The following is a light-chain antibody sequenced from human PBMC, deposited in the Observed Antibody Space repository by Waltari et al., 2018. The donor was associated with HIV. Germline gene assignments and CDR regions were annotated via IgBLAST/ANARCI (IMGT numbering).Light chain of an antibody. CDR3: ASNRLDYTLI. J-gene: IGLJ2*01. CDR1: STDSRFYQY. V-gene: IGLV2-14*03. CDR2: DIN. Sequence: HSALTQPASVSGFLGQSINISCPGISTDSRFYQYVSWYQQHPGKIPRLIIFDINNRPSGVSDHFSGSRSGNSASLTFSGLQSGDEAHYYCASNRLDYTLIFGGGTKLTVL.